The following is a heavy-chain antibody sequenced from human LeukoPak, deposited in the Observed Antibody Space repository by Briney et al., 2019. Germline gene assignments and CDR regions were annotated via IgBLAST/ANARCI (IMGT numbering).Heavy chain of an antibody. J-gene: IGHJ5*01. CDR1: GFAFNDYG. CDR3: AKDRIIVIPGPYSWLDS. Sequence: GGSLRLSCAGSGFAFNDYGMSWVSQAPGKGLKWVAFIRHDGTNKFYADSVKGRFTISRDNSNNTLYLQMNSLRAEDTALYFCAKDRIIVIPGPYSWLDSWGQGALVTVSS. V-gene: IGHV3-30*02. CDR2: IRHDGTNK. D-gene: IGHD1-26*01.